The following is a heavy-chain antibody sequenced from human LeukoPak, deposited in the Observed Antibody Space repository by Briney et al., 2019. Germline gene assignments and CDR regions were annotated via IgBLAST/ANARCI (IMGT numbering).Heavy chain of an antibody. D-gene: IGHD3-10*01. Sequence: PGGSLRLSCAASGFTFSSQGMNWVRQAPGKGLEWVSFISGSGDTTYFADSVKGRFTISRDNSKNTLYLQMNSLKDEDTAVYYCAKDPWFGESWGQGTLVIVSS. J-gene: IGHJ5*02. V-gene: IGHV3-23*01. CDR2: ISGSGDTT. CDR3: AKDPWFGES. CDR1: GFTFSSQG.